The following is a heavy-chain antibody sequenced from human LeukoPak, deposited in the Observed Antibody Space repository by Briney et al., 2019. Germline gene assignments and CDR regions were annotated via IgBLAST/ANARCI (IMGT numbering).Heavy chain of an antibody. Sequence: SETLSLTCVVYGGSFSGYYWSWIRQPPGKGLEWIGEINHSGSTNYNPSLKSRVTISVDTSKNQFSLKLSSVTAADTAVYYCARGYRVPGSTSSKHAFDIWGQGTMVTVSS. V-gene: IGHV4-34*01. CDR1: GGSFSGYY. CDR3: ARGYRVPGSTSSKHAFDI. D-gene: IGHD2-2*01. CDR2: INHSGST. J-gene: IGHJ3*02.